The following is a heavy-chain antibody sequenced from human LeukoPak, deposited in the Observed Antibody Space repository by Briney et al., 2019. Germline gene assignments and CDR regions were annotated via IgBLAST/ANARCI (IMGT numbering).Heavy chain of an antibody. J-gene: IGHJ4*02. Sequence: KPSETLSLTCAVYGGSFSGYYWSWIRQPPGKGLEWIGEINHSGSTNYNPSLKSRVTISVDTSKNQFSLKLSSVTAADTAVYYCARPNSYDSRGLGDYWGQAPLVTASS. CDR1: GGSFSGYY. CDR3: ARPNSYDSRGLGDY. CDR2: INHSGST. V-gene: IGHV4-34*01. D-gene: IGHD3-22*01.